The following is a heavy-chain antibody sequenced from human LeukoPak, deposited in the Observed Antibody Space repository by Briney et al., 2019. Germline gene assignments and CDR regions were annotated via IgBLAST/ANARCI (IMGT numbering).Heavy chain of an antibody. D-gene: IGHD6-13*01. J-gene: IGHJ5*02. CDR2: ISGSGSST. CDR1: GFTFSNYA. Sequence: GGSLRLSCAASGFTFSNYAMSWVRQAPGKGLEWVSAISGSGSSTYYADSVKGRFTISRDNSKNTLYLQMNSPRAEDTAVYYCAKGQQLVRSGWFDPWGQGTLVTVSS. CDR3: AKGQQLVRSGWFDP. V-gene: IGHV3-23*01.